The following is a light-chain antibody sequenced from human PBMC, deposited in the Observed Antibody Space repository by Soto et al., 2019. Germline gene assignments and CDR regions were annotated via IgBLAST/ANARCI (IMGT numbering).Light chain of an antibody. J-gene: IGKJ1*01. CDR1: QSVSSN. V-gene: IGKV3-15*01. CDR3: QPYINLWT. CDR2: GAS. Sequence: EIVMTQSPATLAVSPGERATLSCRASQSVSSNLAWYQQKPGQSPRLLIYGASTRATGVPARFSGSGSGTEFTLTISSLQSEDFAVDYCQPYINLWTFGQGTKVDIK.